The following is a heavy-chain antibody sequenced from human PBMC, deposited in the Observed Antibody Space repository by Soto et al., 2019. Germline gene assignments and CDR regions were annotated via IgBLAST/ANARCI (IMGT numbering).Heavy chain of an antibody. CDR1: GFTFSSYG. CDR3: SRDTSMGWIDY. J-gene: IGHJ4*02. V-gene: IGHV3-33*01. CDR2: IWYDGSNK. D-gene: IGHD2-2*01. Sequence: QVQLVESGGGVVQPGRSLRLSCAASGFTFSSYGMHWVRQAPGKGLEWVAVIWYDGSNKYYADSVKGRFTISREKSKNTLYLQMNSLRAEDTAVYYCSRDTSMGWIDYWGQGTLVTGSS.